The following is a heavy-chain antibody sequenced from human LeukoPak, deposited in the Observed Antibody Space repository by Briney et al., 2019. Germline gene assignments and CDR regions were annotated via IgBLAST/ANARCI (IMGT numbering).Heavy chain of an antibody. J-gene: IGHJ4*03. CDR3: STKQWLAPPPDS. CDR2: INTDGTVT. CDR1: GFTFSKYW. D-gene: IGHD6-19*01. V-gene: IGHV3-74*01. Sequence: TGGSLRLSCAASGFTFSKYWMRWVRQAPGKGLESVSRINTDGTVTTYADSVKGRFTVSRANADNTMFLQMNSVRDEAPAVYYCSTKQWLAPPPDSWGQGTPVNGPS.